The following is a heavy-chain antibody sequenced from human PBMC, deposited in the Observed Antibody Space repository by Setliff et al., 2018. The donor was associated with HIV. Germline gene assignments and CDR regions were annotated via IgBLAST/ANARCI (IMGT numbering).Heavy chain of an antibody. D-gene: IGHD2-2*01. CDR1: GYSFTNYW. CDR3: ARHLGLPDATDYMDV. Sequence: GESLKISCKGSGYSFTNYWIGWVRQMPGKGLEWMGIIHPGDSNTRYSPSFQGQVTISADQSVSTAYLQWSSLKASDNAIYYCARHLGLPDATDYMDVWGKGTTVTVSS. CDR2: IHPGDSNT. V-gene: IGHV5-51*01. J-gene: IGHJ6*03.